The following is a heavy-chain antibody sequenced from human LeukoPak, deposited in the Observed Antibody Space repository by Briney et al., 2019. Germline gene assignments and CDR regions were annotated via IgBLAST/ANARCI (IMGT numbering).Heavy chain of an antibody. CDR3: ARGRPVPVDY. J-gene: IGHJ4*02. CDR1: GGSFSGYY. D-gene: IGHD4-17*01. CDR2: INHSGST. Sequence: SETLSLTCAVYGGSFSGYYWSWIRQPPGKGLEWIGEINHSGSTNYNPSLESRVTISVDTSKNQFSLKLSSVTAADTAVYYCARGRPVPVDYWGQGTLVTVSS. V-gene: IGHV4-34*01.